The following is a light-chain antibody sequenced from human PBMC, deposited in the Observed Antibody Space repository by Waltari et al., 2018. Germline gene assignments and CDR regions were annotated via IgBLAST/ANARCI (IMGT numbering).Light chain of an antibody. CDR2: KAS. CDR1: QSINPW. J-gene: IGKJ2*01. V-gene: IGKV1-5*03. CDR3: QQYNSDQYT. Sequence: DIQLTQSPSTLSASIGDRVTITCRASQSINPWLAWYQHRQGKAPKLLIQKASVLQRGVHSRFSGSASGTEFTLTIDSLQPDALATDHCQQYNSDQYTFGQGTKLEI.